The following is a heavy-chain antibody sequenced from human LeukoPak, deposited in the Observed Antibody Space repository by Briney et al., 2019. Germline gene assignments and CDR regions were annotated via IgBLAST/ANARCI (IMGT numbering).Heavy chain of an antibody. D-gene: IGHD1-7*01. Sequence: ASVKVSCKASGYTFTGYYMHWVRQAPGQGLEWMGRINPNSGGTNYAQKFQGRVTITRNTSISTAYMELSSLRSEDTAVYYCARGRYNWNSHWGQGTLVTVSS. V-gene: IGHV1-2*06. J-gene: IGHJ4*02. CDR1: GYTFTGYY. CDR2: INPNSGGT. CDR3: ARGRYNWNSH.